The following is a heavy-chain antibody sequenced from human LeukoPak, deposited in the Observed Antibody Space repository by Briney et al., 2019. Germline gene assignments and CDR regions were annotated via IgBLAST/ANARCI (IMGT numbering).Heavy chain of an antibody. CDR3: AKVAKYYYGSETYYFFEH. Sequence: PGGSLRLSCTASGFTFRSYWMSWVRQGPGKGLEWVANIEQDGSDKYYVDSVKGRFTISRDNAKNSLYLQMNSLRVEDTAVYYCAKVAKYYYGSETYYFFEHWGQGTPVTASS. D-gene: IGHD3-10*01. CDR1: GFTFRSYW. CDR2: IEQDGSDK. J-gene: IGHJ4*02. V-gene: IGHV3-7*01.